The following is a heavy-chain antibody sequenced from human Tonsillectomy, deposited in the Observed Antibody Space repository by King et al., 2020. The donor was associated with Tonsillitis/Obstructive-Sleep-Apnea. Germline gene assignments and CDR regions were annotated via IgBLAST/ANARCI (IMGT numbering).Heavy chain of an antibody. Sequence: VQLVESGGGLVKPGGSLRLSCAASGFTFSDAWMSWVRQAPGKGLEWVGRIKSKADRGTTDYAAPVKGRFTISRDDSKNTLYLQMNSLKTEDTAMYYCTTEDQMVVIGGYDAFDFWGQGTMVTVSS. J-gene: IGHJ3*01. CDR1: GFTFSDAW. CDR2: IKSKADRGTT. CDR3: TTEDQMVVIGGYDAFDF. V-gene: IGHV3-15*01. D-gene: IGHD2-21*01.